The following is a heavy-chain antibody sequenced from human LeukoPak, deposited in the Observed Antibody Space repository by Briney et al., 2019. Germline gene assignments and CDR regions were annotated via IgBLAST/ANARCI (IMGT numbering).Heavy chain of an antibody. CDR2: ISGSGGSR. CDR1: GFTFSSYA. Sequence: GGSLRLFCAASGFTFSSYALSWVRQAPGRGLEWVSAISGSGGSRYYADSVKGRFTISRDNSKNTLYLQMNSRRADDTAVYYCAKDLFYGSGSYYNDYWGQGTLVTVSS. V-gene: IGHV3-23*01. J-gene: IGHJ4*02. D-gene: IGHD3-10*01. CDR3: AKDLFYGSGSYYNDY.